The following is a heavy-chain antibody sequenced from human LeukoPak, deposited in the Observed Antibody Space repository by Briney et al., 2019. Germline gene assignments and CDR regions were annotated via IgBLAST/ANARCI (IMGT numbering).Heavy chain of an antibody. V-gene: IGHV1-8*01. Sequence: ASVKVSCKASGYTFTSYDINWVRQATGQGLEWMGWMNPNSGNAGYAQKLQGRVTMTRDTSTSTAYMELSSLRSEDTAVYFCARGQGSYGNNWFDPWGQGTLVTVSS. CDR1: GYTFTSYD. CDR2: MNPNSGNA. CDR3: ARGQGSYGNNWFDP. D-gene: IGHD3-16*01. J-gene: IGHJ5*02.